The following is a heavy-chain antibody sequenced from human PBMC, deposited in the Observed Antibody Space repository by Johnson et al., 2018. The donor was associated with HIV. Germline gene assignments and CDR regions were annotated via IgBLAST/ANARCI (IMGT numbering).Heavy chain of an antibody. CDR3: ARDASDAFDI. Sequence: EVQLVESGGVVVQPGGSLRLSCAASGFTFDDYTMHWVRQAPGKGLEWVSLISWDGDSTYYADTVKGRFTISRDNSKNTLYLQMNSLRAEDTAVYYCARDASDAFDIWGQGTMVTVSS. V-gene: IGHV3-43*01. CDR1: GFTFDDYT. J-gene: IGHJ3*02. CDR2: ISWDGDST.